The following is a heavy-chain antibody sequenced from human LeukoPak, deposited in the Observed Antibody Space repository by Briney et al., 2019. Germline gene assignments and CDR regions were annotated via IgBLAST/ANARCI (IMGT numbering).Heavy chain of an antibody. CDR3: ARDSYDFWSGYYKFHY. J-gene: IGHJ4*02. V-gene: IGHV1-2*02. CDR2: INPNSGGT. D-gene: IGHD3-3*01. Sequence: ASVKVSCKASGYTFTGYYMHWVRQAPGQGLEGMGWINPNSGGTNYAQKFQGRVTMTRDTSISTAYMELSRLRSDDTAVYYCARDSYDFWSGYYKFHYWGQGTLVTVSS. CDR1: GYTFTGYY.